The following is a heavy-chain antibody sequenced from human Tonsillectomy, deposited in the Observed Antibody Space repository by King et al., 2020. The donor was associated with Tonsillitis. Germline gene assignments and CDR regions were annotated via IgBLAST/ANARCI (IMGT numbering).Heavy chain of an antibody. Sequence: VQLVESGGGVVQPGRSLRLSCAASGFTFSSYAMHGVRQAPGKGLEWVAVISYDGSNKYYADSVKGRFTISRDNSKNTLYLQMNSLRAEDTAVYYCARDERYCGGDCYQAVSTNDAFDIWGQGTMVTVSS. CDR2: ISYDGSNK. CDR3: ARDERYCGGDCYQAVSTNDAFDI. V-gene: IGHV3-30*04. J-gene: IGHJ3*02. CDR1: GFTFSSYA. D-gene: IGHD2-21*02.